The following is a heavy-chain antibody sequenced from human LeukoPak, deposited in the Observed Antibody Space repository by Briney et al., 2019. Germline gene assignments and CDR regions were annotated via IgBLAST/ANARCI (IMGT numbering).Heavy chain of an antibody. Sequence: GGSLRLSCAASGFTFSSYSMNWVRQAPGKGLEWVSSISSSSYIYYADSVKGRFTISRDNAKNSLYLQMNSLRAEDTAVYYCARTYSSLRVTFDYWGQGTLVTVSS. V-gene: IGHV3-21*01. J-gene: IGHJ4*02. CDR3: ARTYSSLRVTFDY. CDR1: GFTFSSYS. D-gene: IGHD6-6*01. CDR2: ISSSSYI.